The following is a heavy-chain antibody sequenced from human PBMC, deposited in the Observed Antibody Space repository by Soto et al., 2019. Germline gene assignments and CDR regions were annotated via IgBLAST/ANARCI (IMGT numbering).Heavy chain of an antibody. CDR1: GFNFCSYA. J-gene: IGHJ4*02. Sequence: GGSLRLSCAASGFNFCSYAMSWVRQAPGKGLEWVSAISGSGGSTYYADSVKGRFTISRDNSKNTLYLQMNSLKTEDTAVYYCTADILYSGRLVDYWGQGTLVTVSS. V-gene: IGHV3-23*01. CDR3: TADILYSGRLVDY. CDR2: ISGSGGST. D-gene: IGHD1-26*01.